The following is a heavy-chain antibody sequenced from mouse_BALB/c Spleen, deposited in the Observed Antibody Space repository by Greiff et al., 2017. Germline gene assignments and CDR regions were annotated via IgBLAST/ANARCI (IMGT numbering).Heavy chain of an antibody. CDR2: INPSNGGT. CDR3: TRGLRLWYFDV. J-gene: IGHJ1*01. V-gene: IGHV1S81*02. D-gene: IGHD1-2*01. Sequence: QVQLQQSGAELVKPGDSVKLSCKASGYTFTSYYMYWVKQRPGQGLEWIGEINPSNGGTNFNEKFKSKATLTVDKSSSTAYMQLSSLTSEDSAVYYCTRGLRLWYFDVWGAGTTVTVPS. CDR1: GYTFTSYY.